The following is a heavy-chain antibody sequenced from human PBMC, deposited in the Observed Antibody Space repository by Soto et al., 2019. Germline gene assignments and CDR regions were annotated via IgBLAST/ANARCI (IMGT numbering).Heavy chain of an antibody. Sequence: ASVKVSCKACGFTFTSSAMQWVRQARGQRLEWIGWIVVGSGNTNYAQKFQERVTITRDMSPSTAYMELSSLRSEDTAVYYCASDTTYRGWYLALWGRGTLVPVSS. J-gene: IGHJ2*01. CDR1: GFTFTSSA. CDR3: ASDTTYRGWYLAL. D-gene: IGHD1-26*01. V-gene: IGHV1-58*02. CDR2: IVVGSGNT.